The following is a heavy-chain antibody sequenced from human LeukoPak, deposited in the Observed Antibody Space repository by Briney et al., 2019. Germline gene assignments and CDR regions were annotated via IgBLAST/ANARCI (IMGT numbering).Heavy chain of an antibody. D-gene: IGHD6-6*01. J-gene: IGHJ5*02. CDR2: IWYDGSNK. CDR3: AKDLMVGIAARPILFDP. V-gene: IGHV3-33*06. Sequence: SGGSLRLSCAASGFTFSSYGMHWVRQAPGKGLEWEAVIWYDGSNKYYADSVKGRFTISRDNSKNTLYLQMNSLSTEDTAVYYCAKDLMVGIAARPILFDPWGQGTLVTVSS. CDR1: GFTFSSYG.